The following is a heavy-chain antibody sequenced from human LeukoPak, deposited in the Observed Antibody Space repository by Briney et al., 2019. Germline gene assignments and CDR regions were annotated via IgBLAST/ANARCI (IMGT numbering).Heavy chain of an antibody. V-gene: IGHV4-61*02. CDR2: IYTSGST. CDR3: ARDSLATRTPFDY. Sequence: PSETLSLTCTVPGGSFSSGSSYWCWIRQPAGKGLEWIGRIYTSGSTTYNPSLKSRVTISVDTSKNQFSLKLSSVTAADTAVYYCARDSLATRTPFDYWGQGTLVTVSS. J-gene: IGHJ4*02. CDR1: GGSFSSGSSY. D-gene: IGHD5-24*01.